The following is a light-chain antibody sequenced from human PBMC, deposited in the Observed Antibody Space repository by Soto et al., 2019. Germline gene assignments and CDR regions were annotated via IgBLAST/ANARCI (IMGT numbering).Light chain of an antibody. V-gene: IGLV2-14*01. CDR2: EVS. CDR3: SSYKSSSLYV. J-gene: IGLJ1*01. CDR1: SSDVGGYNY. Sequence: QSALTQPASVSGSPGQSITISCTGTSSDVGGYNYVSWYQQHPGKVPKLLIYEVSNRPSGVSNRFSGSKSGNTASLTISGLQAEDEADYYCSSYKSSSLYVFGTGTKVTVL.